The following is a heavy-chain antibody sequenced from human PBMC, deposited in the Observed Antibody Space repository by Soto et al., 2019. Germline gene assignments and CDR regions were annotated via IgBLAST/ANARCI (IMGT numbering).Heavy chain of an antibody. V-gene: IGHV4-30-4*08. CDR1: GGSISSGNYY. Sequence: QVQLQESGPGLVKPSQTLSLTCTVSGGSISSGNYYWTWIRQPPGKGLEWIGYINYSGSTNYNPSLKSRVTVSADTSNNLFSLRLSSVTAADTAVYYCAREHFYDGVDYWGQGTLVTVSS. CDR3: AREHFYDGVDY. CDR2: INYSGST. J-gene: IGHJ4*02. D-gene: IGHD3-22*01.